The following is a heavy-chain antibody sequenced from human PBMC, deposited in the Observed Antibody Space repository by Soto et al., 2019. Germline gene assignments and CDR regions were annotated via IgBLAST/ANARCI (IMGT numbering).Heavy chain of an antibody. CDR3: ARRAYGGDSVDY. D-gene: IGHD4-17*01. V-gene: IGHV4-39*01. CDR2: IYYSGST. J-gene: IGHJ4*02. CDR1: GGSIRTSRYY. Sequence: SETLSLTCTVSGGSIRTSRYYWGWIRQPSGKGLEWIGNIYYSGSTYYNPSLKSRVTISVDTSKNQFSLKLTSVTAADTAIYYSARRAYGGDSVDYWGQGTLVTVSS.